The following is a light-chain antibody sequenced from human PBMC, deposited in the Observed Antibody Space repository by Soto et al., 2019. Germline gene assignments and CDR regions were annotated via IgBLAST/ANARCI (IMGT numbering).Light chain of an antibody. CDR2: GAS. CDR3: HQYGSSPRT. Sequence: EIVLTQSPGTLSLSPGERATLSCRASQSVSSSYLAWYQQKPGQAPRLLIYGASSRATGIPDRFSGSGSGTDFTLTTSRLEPEDFAVYYCHQYGSSPRTFGQGTKVEIK. CDR1: QSVSSSY. V-gene: IGKV3-20*01. J-gene: IGKJ1*01.